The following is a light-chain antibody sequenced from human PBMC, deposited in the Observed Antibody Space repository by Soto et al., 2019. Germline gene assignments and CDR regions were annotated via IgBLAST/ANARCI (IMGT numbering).Light chain of an antibody. Sequence: EIVLTQSPGTLSLSPGERATLSCRASQSVADNYLAWYQQKPCQAPRLLIYAASRRATGIPDTFSGSGSGTDFTLTITRLEPEDLALYYCQQYGHSPRTFGQGTRVEIK. CDR1: QSVADNY. CDR3: QQYGHSPRT. J-gene: IGKJ1*01. V-gene: IGKV3-20*01. CDR2: AAS.